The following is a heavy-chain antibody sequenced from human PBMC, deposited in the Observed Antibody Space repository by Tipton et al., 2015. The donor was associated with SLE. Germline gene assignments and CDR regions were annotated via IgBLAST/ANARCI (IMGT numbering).Heavy chain of an antibody. CDR1: GFTFSSYS. Sequence: SLRLSCAASGFTFSSYSMNWVRQAPGKGLEWVSSISSSSSYIYYADSVKGRFTISRDNSKNTLYLQMNSLRAEDTAVYYCAKVLRLYSSSSGAFDIWGQGTMVTVSS. CDR3: AKVLRLYSSSSGAFDI. D-gene: IGHD6-6*01. V-gene: IGHV3-21*01. CDR2: ISSSSSYI. J-gene: IGHJ3*02.